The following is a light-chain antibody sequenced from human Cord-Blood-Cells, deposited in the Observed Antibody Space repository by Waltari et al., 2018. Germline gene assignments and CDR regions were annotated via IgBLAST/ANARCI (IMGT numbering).Light chain of an antibody. Sequence: NFLLTQPHSVSESPGKTVTTSCTRRSASIASNYVQWYQHRPGSSPTTVIYEDNQRPSGVPDRFSGSIDSSSNSASLTISGLKTEDEADYYCQSYDSSNSWVFGGGTKLTVL. V-gene: IGLV6-57*01. J-gene: IGLJ3*02. CDR1: SASIASNY. CDR2: EDN. CDR3: QSYDSSNSWV.